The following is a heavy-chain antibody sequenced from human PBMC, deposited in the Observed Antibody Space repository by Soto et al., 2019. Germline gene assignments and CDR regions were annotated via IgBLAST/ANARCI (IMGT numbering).Heavy chain of an antibody. D-gene: IGHD6-19*01. CDR3: ARIRSASSGWLPDC. CDR2: INVYNGNT. V-gene: IGHV1-18*04. Sequence: TSVKVSCKASGYTFTSNSIGWVRPAPGQGLEWMGWINVYNGNTKYAQQLQGRVTLTTDTSTSTAYMDVRSLRSDDTAVYYCARIRSASSGWLPDCWGQGTWDTVS. CDR1: GYTFTSNS. J-gene: IGHJ4*02.